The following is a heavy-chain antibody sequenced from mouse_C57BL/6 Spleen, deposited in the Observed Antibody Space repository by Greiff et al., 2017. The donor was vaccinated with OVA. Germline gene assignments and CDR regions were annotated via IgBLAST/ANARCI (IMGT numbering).Heavy chain of an antibody. CDR2: IWSDGST. J-gene: IGHJ3*01. CDR3: ARHSYDYDEEAWFAY. CDR1: GFSLTSYG. Sequence: VQLKESGPGLVAPSQSLSITCTVSGFSLTSYGVHWVRQPPGKGLEWLVVIWSDGSTTYNSALKSRLSISKDNSKSQVFLKMNSLQTDDTAMYYCARHSYDYDEEAWFAYWGQGTLVTVSA. D-gene: IGHD2-4*01. V-gene: IGHV2-6-1*01.